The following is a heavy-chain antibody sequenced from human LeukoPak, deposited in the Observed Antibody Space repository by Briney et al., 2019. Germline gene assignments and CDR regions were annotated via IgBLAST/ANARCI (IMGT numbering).Heavy chain of an antibody. Sequence: GESLKISCKGSGYRFTNYWIGWVRQMPGKGLEWMGIIHPGDSGTRYSPSFQGQVTMSVDESITTAYLQWSSLRASDTAMYYCARHGVEGYNGAFHIWGQGTMVTVSS. CDR1: GYRFTNYW. CDR3: ARHGVEGYNGAFHI. J-gene: IGHJ3*02. D-gene: IGHD5-24*01. CDR2: IHPGDSGT. V-gene: IGHV5-51*01.